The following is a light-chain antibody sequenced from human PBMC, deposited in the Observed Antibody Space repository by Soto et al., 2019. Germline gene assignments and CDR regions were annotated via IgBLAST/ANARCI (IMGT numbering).Light chain of an antibody. CDR1: QSLLHSNGYNY. Sequence: DIVMTQSPLSLPVTPGEPASISCRSSQSLLHSNGYNYLDWYLQKPGQSPQLMIYLGSDRASGGPDRFSVSGSGTDFRLKISRVEAEAGGVYYCMQALQTPYTVGQGTKVVIK. V-gene: IGKV2-28*01. CDR2: LGS. J-gene: IGKJ2*01. CDR3: MQALQTPYT.